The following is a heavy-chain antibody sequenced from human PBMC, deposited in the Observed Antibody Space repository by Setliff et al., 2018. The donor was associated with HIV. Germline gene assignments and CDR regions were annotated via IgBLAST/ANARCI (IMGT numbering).Heavy chain of an antibody. CDR3: ARDHIAARSVDY. Sequence: SSVKVSCKTSAYTFNSYYMHWIRQAPGQGLEWMGLIGPSGSSTTYAQNFQGRVTMSRDTSTNTVYMELSSLRSEDTAVYYCARDHIAARSVDYWGQGTLVTVSS. D-gene: IGHD6-6*01. CDR1: AYTFNSYY. J-gene: IGHJ4*02. V-gene: IGHV1-46*02. CDR2: IGPSGSST.